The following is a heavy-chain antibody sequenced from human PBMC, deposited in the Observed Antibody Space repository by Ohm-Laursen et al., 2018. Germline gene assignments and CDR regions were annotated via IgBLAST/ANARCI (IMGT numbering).Heavy chain of an antibody. CDR3: AADVDTAMGYGMDV. Sequence: SSVKVSCKASGFTFTSSAVQWVRQARGQRLEWIGWIVVGSGNTNYAQKFQERVTITRDMSTSTAYMELSSLRSEDTAVYYCAADVDTAMGYGMDVWGQGTTVTVSS. J-gene: IGHJ6*02. V-gene: IGHV1-58*01. D-gene: IGHD5-18*01. CDR2: IVVGSGNT. CDR1: GFTFTSSA.